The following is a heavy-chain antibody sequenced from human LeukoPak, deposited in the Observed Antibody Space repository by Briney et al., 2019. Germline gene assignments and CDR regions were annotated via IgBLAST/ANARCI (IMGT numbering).Heavy chain of an antibody. J-gene: IGHJ4*02. CDR2: IIPIFGTA. CDR3: ASGGMMTLEWFGFQYYFDY. D-gene: IGHD3-10*01. Sequence: SVKVSCKASGGTFTSYAISWVRQAPGQGLEWMGGIIPIFGTANYAQKFQGRVTITADESTSTAYMELSSLRSEDTAVYYCASGGMMTLEWFGFQYYFDYWGQGTLVTVSS. V-gene: IGHV1-69*13. CDR1: GGTFTSYA.